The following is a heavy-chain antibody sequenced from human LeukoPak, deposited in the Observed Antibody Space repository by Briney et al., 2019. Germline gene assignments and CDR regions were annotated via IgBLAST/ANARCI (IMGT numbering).Heavy chain of an antibody. CDR3: AKGTLLWFGELTVPFDY. D-gene: IGHD3-10*01. CDR1: GFTFSSYA. J-gene: IGHJ4*02. Sequence: GGSLRLSCAASGFTFSSYAMSWVRQAPGKGLEWVSAISGSGGSTYYADSVKGRFTISRDNSKNTLYLQMNSLRAENTAVYYCAKGTLLWFGELTVPFDYWGQGTLVTVSS. CDR2: ISGSGGST. V-gene: IGHV3-23*01.